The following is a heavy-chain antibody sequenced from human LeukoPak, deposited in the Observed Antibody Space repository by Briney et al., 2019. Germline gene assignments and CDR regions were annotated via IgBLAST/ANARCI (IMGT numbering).Heavy chain of an antibody. Sequence: SETLSLTCTVSGGSISSSSYYWGWIRQPPGKGLEWIGSIYYSGSTYYNPYLKSRVTISVDTSKNQFSLKLSSVTAADTAVYYCASLFNYYDSSVYSGDDSHAFDIWGKGKMVTVSS. D-gene: IGHD3-22*01. J-gene: IGHJ3*02. CDR2: IYYSGST. CDR3: ASLFNYYDSSVYSGDDSHAFDI. CDR1: GGSISSSSYY. V-gene: IGHV4-39*01.